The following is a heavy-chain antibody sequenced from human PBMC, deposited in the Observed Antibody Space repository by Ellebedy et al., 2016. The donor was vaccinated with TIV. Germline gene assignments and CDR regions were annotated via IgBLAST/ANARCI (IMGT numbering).Heavy chain of an antibody. V-gene: IGHV3-74*01. CDR2: INNDGSQT. CDR1: GFTFSNFW. D-gene: IGHD2-21*02. Sequence: GGSLRLXXAASGFTFSNFWMHWVRHLPGKGLVWVSHINNDGSQTTYADSVKGRFTISRDNAKNTLYLQMNSLRAEDTATYYCARDDVVTATGAFDIWGQGTLVTVSS. J-gene: IGHJ3*02. CDR3: ARDDVVTATGAFDI.